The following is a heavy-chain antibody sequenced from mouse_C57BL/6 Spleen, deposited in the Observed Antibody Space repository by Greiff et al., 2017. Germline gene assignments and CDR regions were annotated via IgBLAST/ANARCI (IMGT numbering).Heavy chain of an antibody. D-gene: IGHD2-1*01. V-gene: IGHV1-80*01. Sequence: VKLMESGAELVKPGASVKISCKASGYAFSSYWMNWVKQRPGKGLEWIGQLYPGDGDTNYNGKFKGKGTLTADKSSITAYMQLSSLTSGDSAVYFCARSPLYYGNYDYWGQGTTLTGSS. CDR3: ARSPLYYGNYDY. CDR1: GYAFSSYW. J-gene: IGHJ2*01. CDR2: LYPGDGDT.